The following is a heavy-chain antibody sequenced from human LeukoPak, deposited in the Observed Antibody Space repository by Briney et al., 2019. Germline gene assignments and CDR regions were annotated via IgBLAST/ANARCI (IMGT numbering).Heavy chain of an antibody. D-gene: IGHD3-22*01. CDR1: GFTFSSYA. J-gene: IGHJ4*02. CDR2: ISSSSSYI. CDR3: ARDLGSSGYSLDY. Sequence: GGSLRLSCAASGFTFSSYAMSWVRQAPGKGLEWVSSISSSSSYIYYADSVKGRFTISRDNAKNSLYLQMNSLRAEDTAVYYCARDLGSSGYSLDYWGRGTLVTVSS. V-gene: IGHV3-21*01.